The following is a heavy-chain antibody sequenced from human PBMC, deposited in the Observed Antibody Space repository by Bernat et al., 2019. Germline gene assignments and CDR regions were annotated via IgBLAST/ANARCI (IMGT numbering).Heavy chain of an antibody. CDR3: ARLRSSSLLGYSNNWYSFDI. D-gene: IGHD1-7*01. CDR1: GFSVRSHY. J-gene: IGHJ3*02. Sequence: EAQLVASGGGLVQPGGSLRLSCAASGFSVRSHYMSWVRRAPGKGLEWVSIIYSGGATNYADSVRGAFTIYRDESKNTVYLQMNSLRDEDTAVYYCARLRSSSLLGYSNNWYSFDIWAQGTVVTVSS. V-gene: IGHV3-66*01. CDR2: IYSGGAT.